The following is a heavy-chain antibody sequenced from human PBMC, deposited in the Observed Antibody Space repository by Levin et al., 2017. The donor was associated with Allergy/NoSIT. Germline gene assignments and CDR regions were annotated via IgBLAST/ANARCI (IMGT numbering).Heavy chain of an antibody. CDR3: SRELGTDFDS. D-gene: IGHD1-1*01. J-gene: IGHJ4*02. Sequence: SQTLSLTCTVSGGSISSYFWSWLRQPPGKRLEWIGYIYSSGSTNYNSSLKSRVTISVDTSKNQFSLRLTSVTAADTAVYYCSRELGTDFDSWGQGTRVTVSS. CDR2: IYSSGST. CDR1: GGSISSYF. V-gene: IGHV4-59*01.